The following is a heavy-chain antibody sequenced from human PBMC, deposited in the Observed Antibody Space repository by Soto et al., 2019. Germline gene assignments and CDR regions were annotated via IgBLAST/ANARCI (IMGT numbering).Heavy chain of an antibody. D-gene: IGHD3-3*01. CDR3: ATGTYYDFWSGQDAFDI. J-gene: IGHJ3*02. V-gene: IGHV1-18*01. CDR1: GYTFTSYG. Sequence: ASVKLSCKASGYTFTSYGISWVRQAPGQGLEWMGWISAYNGNTNYAQKPQGRVTMTTDTSTSTAYMELRSLRSDDTAVYYCATGTYYDFWSGQDAFDIWGQGTMVTVSS. CDR2: ISAYNGNT.